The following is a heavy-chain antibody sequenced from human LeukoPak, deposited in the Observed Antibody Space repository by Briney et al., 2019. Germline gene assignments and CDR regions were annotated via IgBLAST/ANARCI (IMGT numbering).Heavy chain of an antibody. CDR3: AKVVVARHYDY. CDR1: GFTFSSYA. V-gene: IGHV3-23*01. J-gene: IGHJ4*02. CDR2: IIGSGGST. Sequence: GGSLRLSCAASGFTFSSYAMSWVRQAPGKGLEWVSAIIGSGGSTYYADSVKGRFTISRDTSKNTLYLQMNSLRAEDTAVYYCAKVVVARHYDYWGQGTLVTVSS. D-gene: IGHD2-15*01.